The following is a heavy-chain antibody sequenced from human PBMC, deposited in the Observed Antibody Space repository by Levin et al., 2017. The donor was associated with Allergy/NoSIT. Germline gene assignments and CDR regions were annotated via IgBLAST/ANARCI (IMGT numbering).Heavy chain of an antibody. CDR2: ITKYGDI. J-gene: IGHJ4*02. Sequence: GESLKISCAASGFAFSSHSLNWVRQAPGKGLECVSSITKYGDIYYTDSVKGRFTISRDNAKNSLFLQMNSLRAEDTAVYYCARVDSGSYYGSIDYWGQGALVSVSS. CDR3: ARVDSGSYYGSIDY. D-gene: IGHD1-26*01. V-gene: IGHV3-21*01. CDR1: GFAFSSHS.